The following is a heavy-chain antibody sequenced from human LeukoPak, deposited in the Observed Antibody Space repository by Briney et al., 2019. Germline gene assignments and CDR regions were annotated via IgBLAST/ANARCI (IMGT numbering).Heavy chain of an antibody. V-gene: IGHV1-69*13. CDR2: IIPIFGTA. D-gene: IGHD2-2*01. J-gene: IGHJ6*02. Sequence: SVKVSCKASGGTFSSYAISWVRQAPGQGLEWMGGIIPIFGTANYAQKFQGRVTITADESTSTAYMELGSLRSEDTAVYYCARVQLGYCSSTSCYEGYYYYYYGMDVWGQGTTVTVSS. CDR3: ARVQLGYCSSTSCYEGYYYYYYGMDV. CDR1: GGTFSSYA.